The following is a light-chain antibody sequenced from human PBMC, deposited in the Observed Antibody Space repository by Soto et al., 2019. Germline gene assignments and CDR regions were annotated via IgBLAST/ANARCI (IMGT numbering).Light chain of an antibody. J-gene: IGKJ3*01. Sequence: EIQLTQSPSSLSASVGDSVTITCRASEDIRSWLGWYQQKPGEAPKLLIFAASSLQSGVPSRFSGGGSETDFTLTISNVQPEDFATYFCQQSYIVPDTFGPGTTVNIK. CDR3: QQSYIVPDT. CDR1: EDIRSW. CDR2: AAS. V-gene: IGKV1-12*01.